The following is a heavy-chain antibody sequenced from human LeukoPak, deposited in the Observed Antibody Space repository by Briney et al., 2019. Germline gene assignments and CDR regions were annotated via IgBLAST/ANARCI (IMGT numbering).Heavy chain of an antibody. CDR3: AKVTVVVVVSGGYFDY. V-gene: IGHV3-23*01. D-gene: IGHD2-15*01. J-gene: IGHJ4*02. CDR1: GFTFSSYA. Sequence: GGSLRLSCAASGFTFSSYAMSWVRQAPGNGLEWVSAISGSGGSTDYADAVKGRFTISRDNSENTLYLQMNSLRAEVTAVYYCAKVTVVVVVSGGYFDYWGQGTLVTVSS. CDR2: ISGSGGST.